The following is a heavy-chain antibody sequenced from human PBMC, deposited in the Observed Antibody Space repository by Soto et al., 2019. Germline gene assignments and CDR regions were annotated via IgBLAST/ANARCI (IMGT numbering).Heavy chain of an antibody. CDR3: ARPCGGDRYSLSC. CDR1: GYTFTSYY. V-gene: IGHV1-46*03. D-gene: IGHD2-21*02. J-gene: IGHJ1*01. Sequence: ASVKVSCKASGYTFTSYYMHWVRQAPGQGLEWMGIFNPSGGSTSYAQKFQGRVTMTRDTSTSTVYMELSSLRSEDTAVYYCARPCGGDRYSLSCWGQGTLVTVSS. CDR2: FNPSGGST.